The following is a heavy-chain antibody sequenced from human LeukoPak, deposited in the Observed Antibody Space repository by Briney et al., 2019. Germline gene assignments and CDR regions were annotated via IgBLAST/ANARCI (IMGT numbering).Heavy chain of an antibody. D-gene: IGHD5-18*01. CDR1: GGSISSPNHD. V-gene: IGHV4-39*01. Sequence: SETLSLTCSVSGGSISSPNHDWAWIRQPPGQGLEWIGSIYYSGTTYYNLSLKSRVTISADTSKNQFSLTLGSVSATDTAVYYCVSPRGFSYGYFDYWGQGTLVTVSS. CDR3: VSPRGFSYGYFDY. J-gene: IGHJ4*02. CDR2: IYYSGTT.